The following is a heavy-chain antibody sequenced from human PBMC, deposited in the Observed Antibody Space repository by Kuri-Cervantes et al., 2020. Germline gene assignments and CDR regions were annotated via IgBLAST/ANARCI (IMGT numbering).Heavy chain of an antibody. J-gene: IGHJ4*02. CDR3: ARAPEWELLHYFDY. Sequence: LSLTCAASGFTFSSYSMNWVRQAPGKGLEWVSSISSSSSYIYYADSVKGRFTISRDNAKNSLYLQMNSLRAEDTAVYYCARAPEWELLHYFDYWGQGSLVTVSS. CDR1: GFTFSSYS. D-gene: IGHD1-26*01. CDR2: ISSSSSYI. V-gene: IGHV3-21*01.